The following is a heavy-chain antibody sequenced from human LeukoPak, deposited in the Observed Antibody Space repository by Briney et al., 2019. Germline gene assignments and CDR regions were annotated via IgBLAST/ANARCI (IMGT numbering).Heavy chain of an antibody. V-gene: IGHV3-21*01. D-gene: IGHD6-19*01. CDR3: AGGASSSGWSFDY. Sequence: GGSLRLSCAASGFTFSSYSMNWVRQAPGKGLEWVSSISSSSSYIYYADSVKGRFTISRDNAKNSLYLQMNSLRAEDTAVYYCAGGASSSGWSFDYWGQGTLVTVSS. J-gene: IGHJ4*02. CDR1: GFTFSSYS. CDR2: ISSSSSYI.